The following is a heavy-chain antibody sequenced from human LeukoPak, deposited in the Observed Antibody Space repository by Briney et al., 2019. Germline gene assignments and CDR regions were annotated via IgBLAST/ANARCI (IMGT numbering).Heavy chain of an antibody. J-gene: IGHJ4*02. V-gene: IGHV3-30-3*01. D-gene: IGHD6-19*01. Sequence: GGSLRLSCAASGFTFSSYAMSWVRQAPGKGLEWVAVISYDGSNKYYADSVKGRFTISRDNPKNTLYLQMNSLRVEDTAVYYCARDRPFSYRSGSLDSWGRETLATVPS. CDR2: ISYDGSNK. CDR3: ARDRPFSYRSGSLDS. CDR1: GFTFSSYA.